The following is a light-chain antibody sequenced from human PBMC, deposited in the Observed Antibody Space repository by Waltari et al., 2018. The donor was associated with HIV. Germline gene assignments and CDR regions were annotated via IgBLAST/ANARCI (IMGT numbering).Light chain of an antibody. CDR3: SSYTNTDILL. CDR2: GVN. V-gene: IGLV2-14*01. J-gene: IGLJ2*01. Sequence: QSALTQPASVSGSPGQSITISCTGANTDIGLYNLVSWYRQHPDKAPQLVISGVNTRPSGVSDRFSGSQSGNTASLTISSLQAEDEADYYCSSYTNTDILLFGGGTKLTVL. CDR1: NTDIGLYNL.